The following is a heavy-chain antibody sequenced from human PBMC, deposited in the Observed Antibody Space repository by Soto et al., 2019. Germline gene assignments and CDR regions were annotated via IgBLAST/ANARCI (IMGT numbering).Heavy chain of an antibody. J-gene: IGHJ4*02. V-gene: IGHV3-23*01. CDR2: ISGSGGST. CDR3: ANFFLWYYDSSGYYFDY. CDR1: GFTFSSYA. Sequence: PGGSLRLSCAASGFTFSSYAMSWVRQAPGKGLEWVSAISGSGGSTYYADSVKGRFTISRDNSKNTLYLQMNSLRAEDTAVYYCANFFLWYYDSSGYYFDYWGQGTLVTVSS. D-gene: IGHD3-22*01.